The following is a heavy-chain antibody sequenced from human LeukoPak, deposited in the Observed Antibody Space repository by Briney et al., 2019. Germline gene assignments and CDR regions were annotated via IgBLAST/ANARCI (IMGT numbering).Heavy chain of an antibody. CDR3: ARRYCSSTSCPFDY. D-gene: IGHD2-2*01. CDR1: GGSISGSY. V-gene: IGHV4-59*01. Sequence: ETLSLTCTVSGGSISGSYWSWIRQPPGKGLEWIGYMYYSGSANYNPTLKSRVTISVDTSKNQFSLKLSSVTATDTAVYYCARRYCSSTSCPFDYWGQGTLVTVSS. J-gene: IGHJ4*02. CDR2: MYYSGSA.